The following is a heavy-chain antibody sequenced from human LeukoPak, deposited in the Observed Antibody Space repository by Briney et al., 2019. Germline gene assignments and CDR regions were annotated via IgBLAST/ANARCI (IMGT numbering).Heavy chain of an antibody. CDR2: ISSSSSYI. J-gene: IGHJ4*02. V-gene: IGHV3-21*01. CDR1: GFTFSSYS. CDR3: SRPRGGEASLDD. Sequence: GGSLRLSCAASGFTFSSYSMNWFRQAPGKGLEWVSSISSSSSYIYYADSVKGRFTISRDNAKNSLYLQMNSLRDEDTAVYSCSRPRGGEASLDDWGQGTLVTVSS. D-gene: IGHD4-17*01.